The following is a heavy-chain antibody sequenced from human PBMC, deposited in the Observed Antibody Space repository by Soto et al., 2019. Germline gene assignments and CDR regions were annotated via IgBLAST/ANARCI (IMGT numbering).Heavy chain of an antibody. J-gene: IGHJ3*02. Sequence: QAPGKVLEWVSSISSSSSYIYYADSVKDRFTISRANAKNSLYLQMNSQRAADTALSYFARDRDTQESGAFDIWGPGTLVTVSS. V-gene: IGHV3-21*01. CDR2: ISSSSSYI. CDR3: ARDRDTQESGAFDI. D-gene: IGHD3-10*01.